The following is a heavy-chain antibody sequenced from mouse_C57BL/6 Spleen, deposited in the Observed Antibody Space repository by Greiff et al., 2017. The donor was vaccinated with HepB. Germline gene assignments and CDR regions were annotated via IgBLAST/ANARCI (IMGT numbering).Heavy chain of an antibody. CDR2: TDPANGNT. J-gene: IGHJ2*01. V-gene: IGHV14-3*02. Sequence: EVQLQQSGAELVKPAASLKLSCTASGYNIKDIYIHWVKQRPEKGLERIRRTDPANGNTKYDPKFQGKATITADTSSNTAYLQLSSLTSEDTAVYYCRIATINAWVQGTTLTVSS. CDR1: GYNIKDIY. CDR3: RIATINA. D-gene: IGHD5-2*01.